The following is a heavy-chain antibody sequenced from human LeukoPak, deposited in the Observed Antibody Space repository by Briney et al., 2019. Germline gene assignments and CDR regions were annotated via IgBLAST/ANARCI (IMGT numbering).Heavy chain of an antibody. CDR1: GFNLRNYD. D-gene: IGHD3-10*01. J-gene: IGHJ2*01. Sequence: GGSLRLSCAASGFNLRNYDMDWVRQVPGKGLEWVAVIWDDGTNKYYAESVKGRFTISRDDSKKMLYLQMNSLRDEDTAVYYCARERGGQDWDFDLWGRGTLVTVSS. CDR3: ARERGGQDWDFDL. CDR2: IWDDGTNK. V-gene: IGHV3-33*01.